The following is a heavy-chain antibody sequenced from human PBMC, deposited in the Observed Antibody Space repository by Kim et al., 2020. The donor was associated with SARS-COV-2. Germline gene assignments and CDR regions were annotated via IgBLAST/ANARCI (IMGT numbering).Heavy chain of an antibody. CDR3: ARDYYDSSGYSYYYYGMDV. CDR2: ISAYNGKT. CDR1: GYTFTSYG. V-gene: IGHV1-18*01. D-gene: IGHD3-22*01. J-gene: IGHJ6*02. Sequence: ASVKVSCKASGYTFTSYGISWVRQAPGQGLEWMGWISAYNGKTNYAQKLQGRVTMTTDTSTSTAYMELRSLRSDDTAVYYCARDYYDSSGYSYYYYGMDVWGQGTTVTVSS.